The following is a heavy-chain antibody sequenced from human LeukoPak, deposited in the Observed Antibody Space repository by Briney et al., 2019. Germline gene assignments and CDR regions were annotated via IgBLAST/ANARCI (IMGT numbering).Heavy chain of an antibody. Sequence: GGSLRLSCAASGFTFNNYGMSWVRQAPGKGLEWVSSISGTGGSTYYADSVKGRFTISRDNSKNTLYLQMNSLRAEDTAVYYCARNSGYDLPFDYWGQGTLVTVSS. J-gene: IGHJ4*02. CDR2: ISGTGGST. D-gene: IGHD5-12*01. CDR3: ARNSGYDLPFDY. V-gene: IGHV3-23*01. CDR1: GFTFNNYG.